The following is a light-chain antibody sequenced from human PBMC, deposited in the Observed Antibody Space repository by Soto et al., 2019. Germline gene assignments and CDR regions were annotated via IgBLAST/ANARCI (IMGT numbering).Light chain of an antibody. CDR1: SSDVGGYNY. V-gene: IGLV2-14*01. CDR2: EVS. CDR3: SSYTRSSASYV. J-gene: IGLJ1*01. Sequence: QSVLTQPASVSGSPGQSITISCTGTSSDVGGYNYVSWYQQHPGKAPKLMIYEVSNRPSRVSNRFSGSKSGNTASLTISGLQADDGADYYCSSYTRSSASYVFGTGTKLTVL.